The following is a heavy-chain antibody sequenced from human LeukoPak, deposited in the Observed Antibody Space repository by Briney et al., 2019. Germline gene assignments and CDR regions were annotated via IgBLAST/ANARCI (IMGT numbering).Heavy chain of an antibody. CDR3: ASLSH. CDR2: IYHSGST. CDR1: NGSINSDNW. J-gene: IGHJ4*02. Sequence: SETLSLTCAVSNGSINSDNWWTWVRQSPGKGLEWIGEIYHSGSTNYNPSLWGRVTISMDKSKNQFSLNLNSVTAADTAVYYCASLSHWGQGTLVTVSS. V-gene: IGHV4-4*02.